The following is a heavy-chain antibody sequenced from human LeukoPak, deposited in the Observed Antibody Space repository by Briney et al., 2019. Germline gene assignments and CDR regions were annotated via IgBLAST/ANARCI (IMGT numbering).Heavy chain of an antibody. J-gene: IGHJ4*02. D-gene: IGHD3-10*01. Sequence: ASVKVSCKASGGTFSSYAISWVRQAPGQGLEWMGRVIPILGIANYAQKFQGRVTITADKSTSTAYMELSSLRSEDTAVYYCAREAGFGEPHFDYWGQGTLVTVSS. CDR2: VIPILGIA. V-gene: IGHV1-69*04. CDR1: GGTFSSYA. CDR3: AREAGFGEPHFDY.